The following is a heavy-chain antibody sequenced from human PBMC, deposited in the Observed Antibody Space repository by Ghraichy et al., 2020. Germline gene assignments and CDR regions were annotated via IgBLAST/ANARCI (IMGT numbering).Heavy chain of an antibody. CDR3: ARGGVRRYYGSGSYNGAFDI. Sequence: SQTLSLTCAVYGGSFSGYYWSWIRQPPGKGLEWIGEINHSGSTNYNPSLKSRVTISVDTSKNQFSLKLSSVTAADTAVYYCARGGVRRYYGSGSYNGAFDIWGQGTMVTVSS. CDR1: GGSFSGYY. CDR2: INHSGST. V-gene: IGHV4-34*01. D-gene: IGHD3-10*01. J-gene: IGHJ3*02.